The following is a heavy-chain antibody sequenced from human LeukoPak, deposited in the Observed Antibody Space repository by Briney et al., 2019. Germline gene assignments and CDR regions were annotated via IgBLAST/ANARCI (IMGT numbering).Heavy chain of an antibody. CDR2: INPNSGGT. Sequence: GASVKVSCKASGYTFTGYYMHWVRQAPGQGLEWMGWINPNSGGTNYAQKFQGRVTMTRATSISTAHMELSRLRSDDTAVYYCARVGRSGWYYYGMDVWGQGTTVTVSS. V-gene: IGHV1-2*02. CDR1: GYTFTGYY. J-gene: IGHJ6*02. D-gene: IGHD6-19*01. CDR3: ARVGRSGWYYYGMDV.